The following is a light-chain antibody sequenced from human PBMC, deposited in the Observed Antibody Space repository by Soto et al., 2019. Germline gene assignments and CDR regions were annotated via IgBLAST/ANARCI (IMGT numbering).Light chain of an antibody. V-gene: IGKV3D-20*02. CDR1: QSVSSSY. Sequence: EIVLTQSPGTLSLSPGERATLSCRASQSVSSSYLAWYQQKPGQAPRLLIYGASSRATGVPDRFSASGSGTDFTLTISGLEPEDFSVYYCQQRDKWPITFGQGTRLEIK. CDR2: GAS. CDR3: QQRDKWPIT. J-gene: IGKJ5*01.